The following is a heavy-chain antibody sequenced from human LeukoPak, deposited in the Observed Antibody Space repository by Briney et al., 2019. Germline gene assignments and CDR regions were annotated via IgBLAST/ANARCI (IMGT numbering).Heavy chain of an antibody. CDR1: GGTFSSYA. V-gene: IGHV1-69*13. CDR3: ARGGGSYYLPNS. CDR2: IIPIFGTA. J-gene: IGHJ5*02. D-gene: IGHD1-26*01. Sequence: SVKVSCKASGGTFSSYAISWVRQAPGQGLEWMGGIIPIFGTANYAQKFQGRVTITADESTSTAYMELSSLRSEDTAAYYCARGGGSYYLPNSWGQGTLVTVSS.